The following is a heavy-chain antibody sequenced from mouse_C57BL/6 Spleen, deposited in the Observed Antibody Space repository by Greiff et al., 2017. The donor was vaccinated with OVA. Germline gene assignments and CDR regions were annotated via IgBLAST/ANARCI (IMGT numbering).Heavy chain of an antibody. D-gene: IGHD1-1*01. CDR2: INYDGSST. J-gene: IGHJ1*03. CDR3: ARETPTTVVATDWYFDV. CDR1: GFTFSDYY. V-gene: IGHV5-16*01. Sequence: EVKVVESEGGLVQPGSSMKLSCTASGFTFSDYYMAWVRQVPEKGLEWVANINYDGSSTYYLDSLKSRFIISRDNAKNILYLQMSSLKSEDTATYYCARETPTTVVATDWYFDVWGTGTTVTVSS.